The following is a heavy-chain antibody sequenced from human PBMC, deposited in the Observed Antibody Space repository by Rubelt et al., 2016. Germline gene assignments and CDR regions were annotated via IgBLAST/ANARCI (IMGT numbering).Heavy chain of an antibody. Sequence: EVRLMESGGGLVQPGGSLRLSCVASGDTFSKYWMAWVRQAPGKGPEWVANINEDGSEKYYVDSVKGRFTISRENAKKALYLQMNSLRVGDTAVYYCARELLDYYYYGMDVWGQGTSVTVSS. CDR3: ARELLDYYYYGMDV. J-gene: IGHJ6*02. D-gene: IGHD1-1*01. CDR2: INEDGSEK. CDR1: GDTFSKYW. V-gene: IGHV3-7*01.